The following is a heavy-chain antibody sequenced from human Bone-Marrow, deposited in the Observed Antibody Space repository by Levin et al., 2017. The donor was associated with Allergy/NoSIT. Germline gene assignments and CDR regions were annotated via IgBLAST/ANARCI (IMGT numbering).Heavy chain of an antibody. CDR2: IYSGGST. Sequence: PGGSLRLSCAASGFTVSSNYMSWVRQAPGKGLEWVSVIYSGGSTYYADSVKGRFTISRDNSKNTLYLQMNSLRAEDTAVYYCARDRVSKFSLYYYYYYGMDVWGQGTTVTVSS. V-gene: IGHV3-66*01. CDR3: ARDRVSKFSLYYYYYYGMDV. CDR1: GFTVSSNY. D-gene: IGHD2-2*01. J-gene: IGHJ6*02.